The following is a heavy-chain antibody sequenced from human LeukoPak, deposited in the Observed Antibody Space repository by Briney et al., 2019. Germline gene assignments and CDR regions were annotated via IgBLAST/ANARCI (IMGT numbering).Heavy chain of an antibody. J-gene: IGHJ4*02. Sequence: PGGSLRLSCAASGFTFSSYAMSWVRQAPGKGLEWVSYIGTTGSPIYYADSVKGRFTISRDNAKNSLYLQMNSLRDEDTAVYYCARDYCTSTSCNICYFDYWGQGTLVTVSS. D-gene: IGHD2-2*02. CDR1: GFTFSSYA. CDR3: ARDYCTSTSCNICYFDY. V-gene: IGHV3-48*02. CDR2: IGTTGSPI.